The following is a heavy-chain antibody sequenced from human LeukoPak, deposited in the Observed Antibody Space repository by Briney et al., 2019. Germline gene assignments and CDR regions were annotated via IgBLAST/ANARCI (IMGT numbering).Heavy chain of an antibody. D-gene: IGHD1-1*01. V-gene: IGHV1-46*01. CDR2: INPSGGST. CDR1: GYTFTGYY. CDR3: ARARSGTGTTGTNWFDP. Sequence: ASVKVSCKASGYTFTGYYMHWVRQAPGQGLEWMGIINPSGGSTSYAQKFQGRVTMTRDMSTSTVYMELSSLRSEDTAVYYCARARSGTGTTGTNWFDPWGQGTLVTVSS. J-gene: IGHJ5*02.